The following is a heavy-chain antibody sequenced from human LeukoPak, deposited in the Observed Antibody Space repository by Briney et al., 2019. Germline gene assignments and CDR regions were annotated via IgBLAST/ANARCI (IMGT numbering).Heavy chain of an antibody. CDR3: AKYFRADSGNYYRSFDY. J-gene: IGHJ4*02. CDR1: GFTFSGYW. V-gene: IGHV3-7*05. D-gene: IGHD1-26*01. Sequence: PGGSLRLSCAASGFTFSGYWMSWVRQAPGKGLEWVANIKQDGSEKYYVDSVKGRFTISRDNAKNSLYLQMISLRAEDTAVYYCAKYFRADSGNYYRSFDYWGQGTLVTVSS. CDR2: IKQDGSEK.